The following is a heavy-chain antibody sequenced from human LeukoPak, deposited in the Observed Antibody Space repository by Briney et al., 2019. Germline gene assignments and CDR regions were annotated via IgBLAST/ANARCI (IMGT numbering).Heavy chain of an antibody. J-gene: IGHJ4*02. CDR3: ARVGIVATIPAFDY. CDR2: INPNSGGT. CDR1: GYTFTGYY. V-gene: IGHV1-2*02. Sequence: GASVKVSCKASGYTFTGYYMHWVRQAPGQGLEWMGWINPNSGGTNYAQKFQGRVTMTRDTSISTAYMELSRLRSDDTAVYYCARVGIVATIPAFDYWGQGTLVTVSS. D-gene: IGHD5-12*01.